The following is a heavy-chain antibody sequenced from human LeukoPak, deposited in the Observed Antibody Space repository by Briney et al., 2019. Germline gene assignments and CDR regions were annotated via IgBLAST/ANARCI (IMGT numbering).Heavy chain of an antibody. D-gene: IGHD2-2*02. V-gene: IGHV1-69*06. Sequence: SVKVSCKASGYTFTSYGISWVRQAPGQGLEWMGGIIPIFGTANYAQKFQGRVTITADKSTSTAYMELSSLRSEDTAVYYCARGRVVPAAIQYLGYYYYYMDVWGKGTTVTVSS. J-gene: IGHJ6*03. CDR2: IIPIFGTA. CDR1: GYTFTSYG. CDR3: ARGRVVPAAIQYLGYYYYYMDV.